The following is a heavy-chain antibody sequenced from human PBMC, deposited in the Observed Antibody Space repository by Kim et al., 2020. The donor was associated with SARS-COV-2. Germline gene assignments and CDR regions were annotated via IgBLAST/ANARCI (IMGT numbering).Heavy chain of an antibody. J-gene: IGHJ5*02. CDR1: GGSISSGGYY. V-gene: IGHV4-31*03. CDR2: IYDSGST. CDR3: ARDVLEEGGDLLLGNWFDP. Sequence: SETLSLTCTVSGGSISSGGYYWSWIRQHPGKDLEWNGYIYDSGSTYYNPSLKSRVTIAVDTSKNQFSLTLSSVTAADAAVYYCARDVLEEGGDLLLGNWFDPWGQGTLVTVSS. D-gene: IGHD4-17*01.